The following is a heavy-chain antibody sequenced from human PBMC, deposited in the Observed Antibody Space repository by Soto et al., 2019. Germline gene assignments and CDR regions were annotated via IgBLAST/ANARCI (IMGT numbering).Heavy chain of an antibody. CDR2: IIPIFGTA. Sequence: SVKVCCKASGGTFSIYAISLVRQAPGQWLEWMGGIIPIFGTANYAQKFQGRVTITADKSTSTAYMELSSLRSEDTTVYYCARTYYYDSSGYRGPMDVWGQGTTVTVSS. V-gene: IGHV1-69*06. J-gene: IGHJ6*02. CDR1: GGTFSIYA. CDR3: ARTYYYDSSGYRGPMDV. D-gene: IGHD3-22*01.